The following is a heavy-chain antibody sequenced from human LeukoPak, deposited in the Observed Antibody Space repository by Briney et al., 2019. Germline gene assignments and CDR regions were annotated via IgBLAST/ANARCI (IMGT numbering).Heavy chain of an antibody. CDR3: ARVGDSGYDYYFDY. Sequence: GGSLRLSCAASGFTFSSYAMHWVRQAPGKGLEYVSAISSNGGSTYYANSVKGRFTISRDNSKNTLYLQMGSLRAEDMAVYYCARVGDSGYDYYFDYWGQGTLVTVSS. J-gene: IGHJ4*02. CDR2: ISSNGGST. CDR1: GFTFSSYA. V-gene: IGHV3-64*01. D-gene: IGHD5-12*01.